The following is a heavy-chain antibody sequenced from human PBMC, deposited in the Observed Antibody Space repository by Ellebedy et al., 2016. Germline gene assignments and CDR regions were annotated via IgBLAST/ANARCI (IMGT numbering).Heavy chain of an antibody. Sequence: GGSLRLSCAASGLTFSDHYMDWVRQAPGKGLEWLGRCRNKANRYTTEYAASVKGRFTISRDDSQNSLYLQMNSLKTEDTALYYCGSIAVPGYYFDNWGQGILVTVSS. CDR3: GSIAVPGYYFDN. J-gene: IGHJ4*02. CDR2: CRNKANRYTT. V-gene: IGHV3-72*01. D-gene: IGHD6-19*01. CDR1: GLTFSDHY.